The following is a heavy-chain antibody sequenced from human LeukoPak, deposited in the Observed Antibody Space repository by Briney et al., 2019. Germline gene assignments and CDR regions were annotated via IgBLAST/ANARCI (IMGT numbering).Heavy chain of an antibody. D-gene: IGHD3-10*01. CDR3: ARGHWEGSGSYYHDQDS. Sequence: ASVKVSCKASGYTFTTYGITWVRQAPGQGLEWVGWISAYNGNTNYAQKLQGRVTMTTDTSTSTAYMELRSLRSDDTAVYYCARGHWEGSGSYYHDQDSWGQGTLVTVSS. CDR1: GYTFTTYG. V-gene: IGHV1-18*01. J-gene: IGHJ4*02. CDR2: ISAYNGNT.